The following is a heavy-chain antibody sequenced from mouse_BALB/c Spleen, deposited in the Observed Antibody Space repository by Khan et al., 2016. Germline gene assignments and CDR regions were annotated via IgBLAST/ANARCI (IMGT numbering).Heavy chain of an antibody. J-gene: IGHJ3*01. D-gene: IGHD1-1*01. CDR1: GYTFTNYG. CDR3: AEDYYGSNWFAY. CDR2: INTNTGEP. V-gene: IGHV9-3*02. Sequence: QIQLVQSGPELKKPGETVKISCKASGYTFTNYGMNWVKQAPGKGLKWMGWINTNTGEPTYAEEFKGRFAFSLETSASTAYLQINTLKHEDTATYFCAEDYYGSNWFAYWGQGTLVTVSA.